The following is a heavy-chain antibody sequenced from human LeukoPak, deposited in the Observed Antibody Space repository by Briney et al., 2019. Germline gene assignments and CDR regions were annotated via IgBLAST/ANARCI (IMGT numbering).Heavy chain of an antibody. J-gene: IGHJ4*02. V-gene: IGHV3-23*01. CDR2: ISGSGGST. CDR1: GFTFSSYA. CDR3: ARDSGSYYFDH. Sequence: GGSLRLSWAASGFTFSSYAMSWVRQAPGKGLEWVSAISGSGGSTYYADSVKGRFTIFRDNSKNTLYLQMNSLRADDTAVYYCARDSGSYYFDHWGQGALVTVSS. D-gene: IGHD1-26*01.